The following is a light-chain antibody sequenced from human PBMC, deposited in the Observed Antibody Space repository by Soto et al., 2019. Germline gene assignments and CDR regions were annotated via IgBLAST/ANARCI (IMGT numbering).Light chain of an antibody. Sequence: ETVLTQSPCTLSLSPGERVTLFCRASQTISSNYLAWYQKTPGQAPSLLIYAATNSATGIADTFGGSASGTDFTPIISLLQPEDLALYYCQDYGSSPWTFGPGTKVEIK. CDR2: AAT. CDR3: QDYGSSPWT. V-gene: IGKV3-20*01. J-gene: IGKJ1*01. CDR1: QTISSNY.